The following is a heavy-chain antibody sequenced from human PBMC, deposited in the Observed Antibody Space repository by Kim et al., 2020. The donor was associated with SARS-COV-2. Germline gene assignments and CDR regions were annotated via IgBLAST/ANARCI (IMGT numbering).Heavy chain of an antibody. CDR3: ARDRKYDFWSGYSYGMVV. J-gene: IGHJ6*02. CDR2: IWYDGSNK. CDR1: GFTFSSYG. V-gene: IGHV3-33*01. Sequence: GGSLRLSCAASGFTFSSYGMHWVRQAPGKGLEWVAVIWYDGSNKYYADSVKGRFTISRDNSKNTLYLQMNSLRAEDTAVYYCARDRKYDFWSGYSYGMVVWGQGTTVTVSS. D-gene: IGHD3-3*01.